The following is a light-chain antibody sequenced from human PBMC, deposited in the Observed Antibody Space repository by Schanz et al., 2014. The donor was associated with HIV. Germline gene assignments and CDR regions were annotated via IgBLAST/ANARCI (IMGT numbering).Light chain of an antibody. CDR3: QQYNTLSRT. CDR2: KAS. CDR1: QYISSW. V-gene: IGKV1-5*03. J-gene: IGKJ1*01. Sequence: DIPMTQSPSTLSASVGDRVTITCRASQYISSWLAWYQQKPGKAPKLLIYKASSLESGVPSRFSGSGSGTEFTLTISCLQPDDFETYYCQQYNTLSRTFGPGTKVE.